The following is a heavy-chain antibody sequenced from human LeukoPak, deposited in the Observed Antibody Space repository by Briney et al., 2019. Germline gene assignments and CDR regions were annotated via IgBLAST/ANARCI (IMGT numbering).Heavy chain of an antibody. CDR1: GYSISSTYY. Sequence: PSETLSLTCTVSGYSISSTYYWGWIRQPPGKGLEWIGSVYHSGSTNYNPSLKSRVTISVDTSKNQFSLKLSSVTAADTAVYYCARDGVSYFDNSGYYVPDAFDIWGQGTMVTVSS. J-gene: IGHJ3*02. CDR3: ARDGVSYFDNSGYYVPDAFDI. V-gene: IGHV4-38-2*02. CDR2: VYHSGST. D-gene: IGHD3-22*01.